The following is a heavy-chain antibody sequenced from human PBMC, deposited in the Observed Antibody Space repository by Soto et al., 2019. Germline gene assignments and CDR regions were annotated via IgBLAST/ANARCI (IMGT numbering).Heavy chain of an antibody. CDR1: GGSISSGGYY. CDR2: IYYSGST. Sequence: SETLSLTCTVSGGSISSGGYYWSWIRQHPGKGLEWIGYIYYSGSTYYNPSLKSRDTISVDTSKNQFSLKLSSVTAADTAVYYCARVFSDSSSFFDPWGQGTLVTVSS. V-gene: IGHV4-31*03. J-gene: IGHJ5*02. CDR3: ARVFSDSSSFFDP. D-gene: IGHD6-13*01.